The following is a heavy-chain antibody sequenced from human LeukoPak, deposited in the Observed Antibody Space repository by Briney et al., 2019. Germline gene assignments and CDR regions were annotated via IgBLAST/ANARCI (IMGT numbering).Heavy chain of an antibody. CDR2: IYYSGST. CDR1: GGSISSSSYY. V-gene: IGHV4-39*01. Sequence: PSETLSLTCTVSGGSISSSSYYWGWNRQPPGKGLEWIGSIYYSGSTYYNPSLKSRVTISVDTSKNQFSLKLSSVTAADTAVYYCARGRLRVDWFDPWGQGTLVTVSS. J-gene: IGHJ5*02. CDR3: ARGRLRVDWFDP.